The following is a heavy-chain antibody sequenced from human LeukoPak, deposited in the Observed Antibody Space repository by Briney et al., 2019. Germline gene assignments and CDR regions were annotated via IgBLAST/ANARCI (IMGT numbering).Heavy chain of an antibody. CDR3: AKVRAQEYYDFWSPHGGYLHAFDI. Sequence: GGSQRLSCAASGFTFSSYAMSWVRQAPGKGLEWVSAISGSGGSTYYADSVKGRFTISRDNSKNTLYLQMNSLRAEDTAVYYCAKVRAQEYYDFWSPHGGYLHAFDIWGQGTMVTVSS. D-gene: IGHD3-3*01. J-gene: IGHJ3*02. CDR1: GFTFSSYA. CDR2: ISGSGGST. V-gene: IGHV3-23*01.